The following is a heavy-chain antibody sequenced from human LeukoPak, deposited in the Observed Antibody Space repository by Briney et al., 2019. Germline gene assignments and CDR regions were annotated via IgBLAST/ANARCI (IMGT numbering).Heavy chain of an antibody. V-gene: IGHV3-48*04. J-gene: IGHJ6*02. Sequence: GGSLRLSCAASGFTFSTYSMNWVRQAPGKGLEWVSYISSSSSTIYYADSVKGRFTISRDNAKNSLYLQMNSLRAEDTAVYYCARDCSGGSCYSGWGYYYGMDVWGQGTTVTVSS. CDR1: GFTFSTYS. CDR2: ISSSSSTI. CDR3: ARDCSGGSCYSGWGYYYGMDV. D-gene: IGHD2-15*01.